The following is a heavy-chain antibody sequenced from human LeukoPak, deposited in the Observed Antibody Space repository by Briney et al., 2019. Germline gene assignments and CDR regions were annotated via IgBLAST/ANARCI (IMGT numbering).Heavy chain of an antibody. J-gene: IGHJ3*02. Sequence: GRSLRLSCAASGFTFSSYAMHWVRQAPGKGLEWVAVISYDGSNKYYADSVKGRFTISRDNSKNTLYLQMNSLRAEDTAVYYCARDQNRGDFWKAAFDIWGQGTMVTVSS. CDR3: ARDQNRGDFWKAAFDI. D-gene: IGHD3-3*01. V-gene: IGHV3-30-3*01. CDR2: ISYDGSNK. CDR1: GFTFSSYA.